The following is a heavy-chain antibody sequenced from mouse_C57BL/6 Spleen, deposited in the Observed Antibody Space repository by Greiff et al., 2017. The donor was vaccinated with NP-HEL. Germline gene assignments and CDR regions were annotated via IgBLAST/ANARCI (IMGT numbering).Heavy chain of an antibody. CDR2: IWSDGST. Sequence: VQLVESGPGLVAPSQSLSITCTVSGFSLTSYGVHWVRQPPGKGLEWLVVIWSDGSTTYNSALKSRLSISKDNSKSQVFLKMNSLQTDDTAMYYCARHYYGSSLYAMDYWGQGTSVTVSS. CDR1: GFSLTSYG. CDR3: ARHYYGSSLYAMDY. D-gene: IGHD1-1*01. J-gene: IGHJ4*01. V-gene: IGHV2-6*03.